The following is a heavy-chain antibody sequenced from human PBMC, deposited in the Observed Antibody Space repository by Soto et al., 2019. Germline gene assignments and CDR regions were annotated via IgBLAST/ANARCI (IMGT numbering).Heavy chain of an antibody. CDR1: GASISGFY. V-gene: IGHV4-4*07. J-gene: IGHJ5*02. Sequence: SETLSLTCTVSGASISGFYWSWIRKSAGKGLEWIERIYATGTTDYNPSLKSRVMMSVDTSKKQFSLKLRSVTAADTAVYYCVRDGTKTLRDWFDPWGQGISVTVSS. CDR2: IYATGTT. CDR3: VRDGTKTLRDWFDP. D-gene: IGHD1-1*01.